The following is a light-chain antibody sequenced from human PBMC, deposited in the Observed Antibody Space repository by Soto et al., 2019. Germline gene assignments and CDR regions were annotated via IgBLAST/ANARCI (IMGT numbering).Light chain of an antibody. CDR3: SSYTSSNTLVV. V-gene: IGLV2-14*01. Sequence: QSALTQPASVSGTPGQSITISCIGTSSDVGGYGFVSWYQHHPGKAPKLIIYEVSDRPSGISSRFSGSKSANTASLTISGLQPEDEADYYCSSYTSSNTLVVFGGGTKLTV. CDR2: EVS. CDR1: SSDVGGYGF. J-gene: IGLJ3*02.